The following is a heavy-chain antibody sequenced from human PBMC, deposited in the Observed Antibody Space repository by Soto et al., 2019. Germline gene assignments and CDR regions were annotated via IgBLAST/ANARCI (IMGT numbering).Heavy chain of an antibody. D-gene: IGHD2-15*01. J-gene: IGHJ4*02. Sequence: GESLKISCAASGFTFSSYAMSWVRQAPGKGLEWVSAISGSGGSTYYADSVKGRFTISRDNSKNTLYLQMNSLRAEDTAVYYCAKDRWRVGAGTKREPYDYWGQGTLVTVSS. CDR1: GFTFSSYA. CDR3: AKDRWRVGAGTKREPYDY. V-gene: IGHV3-23*01. CDR2: ISGSGGST.